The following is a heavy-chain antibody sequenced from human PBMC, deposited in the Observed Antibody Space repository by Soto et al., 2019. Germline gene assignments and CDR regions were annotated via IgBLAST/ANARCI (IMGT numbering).Heavy chain of an antibody. CDR3: ARRYGLSAFDI. CDR1: GGSISSYY. J-gene: IGHJ3*02. V-gene: IGHV4-59*08. Sequence: SETLSLTCTVSGGSISSYYWSWIRQPPGKGLEWIGDIYYSGSTNYNPSLKSRVTISVDTSKNQFSLKLSSVTAADTAVYFCARRYGLSAFDIWGQGAMVTVSS. CDR2: IYYSGST. D-gene: IGHD3-10*01.